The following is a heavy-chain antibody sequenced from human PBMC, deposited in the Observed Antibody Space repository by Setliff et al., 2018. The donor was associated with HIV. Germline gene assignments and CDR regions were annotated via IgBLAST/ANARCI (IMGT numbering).Heavy chain of an antibody. CDR2: IISIFDKA. J-gene: IGHJ3*02. V-gene: IGHV1-69*13. Sequence: SVKVSCKSSGGSFNTYAINWVRQAPGHGLEWMGGIISIFDKANYAQKFHGRLTITADDSTRTVYMELNSLGSGDTAVYYCARGGVRGYSYGEAFDIWGQGTLVTVSS. D-gene: IGHD5-18*01. CDR3: ARGGVRGYSYGEAFDI. CDR1: GGSFNTYA.